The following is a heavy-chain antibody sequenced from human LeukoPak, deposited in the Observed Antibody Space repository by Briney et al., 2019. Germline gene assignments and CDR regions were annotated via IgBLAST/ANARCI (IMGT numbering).Heavy chain of an antibody. J-gene: IGHJ3*02. D-gene: IGHD3-10*01. V-gene: IGHV3-33*01. CDR2: IWYDGSNK. CDR1: GFTFNGYT. Sequence: VGSLRLSCVASGFTFNGYTMHWVRQAPGKGLEWVAIIWYDGSNKYYADSVKGRFTISRDNSKNTLFLQMNSLRAEDTAVYYCARDAFGARGIGGGLDIWGQGTMVIVSS. CDR3: ARDAFGARGIGGGLDI.